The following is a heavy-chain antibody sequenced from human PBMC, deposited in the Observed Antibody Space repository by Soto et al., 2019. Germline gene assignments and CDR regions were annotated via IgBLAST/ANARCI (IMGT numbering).Heavy chain of an antibody. J-gene: IGHJ6*03. D-gene: IGHD3-10*01. CDR3: ARLYGDYFYHYMDV. Sequence: GGSLRLSCVPSGFPFSSYGMYWVRQAPGKGLEWVAVIWYDGSNKNYADSVKGRFTISRDNSENMLYLQMNNLRVEDTAVYYCARLYGDYFYHYMDVWAKGTTVTVSS. V-gene: IGHV3-33*07. CDR2: IWYDGSNK. CDR1: GFPFSSYG.